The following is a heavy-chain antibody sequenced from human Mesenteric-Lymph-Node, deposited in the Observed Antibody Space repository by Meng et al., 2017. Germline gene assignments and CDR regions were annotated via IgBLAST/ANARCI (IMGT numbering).Heavy chain of an antibody. J-gene: IGHJ4*02. CDR1: GGSISRSSSGYC. V-gene: IGHV4-39*07. CDR2: FSYSGST. Sequence: SETLSLTCIVSGGSISRSSSGYCWGWMRQPPGKGLEWLASFSYSGSTYSNPSLGGRVFISVDTSKNQVSLKLTSVTAADTAVYYCATGGYSGFWGQGTLVTVSS. CDR3: ATGGYSGF.